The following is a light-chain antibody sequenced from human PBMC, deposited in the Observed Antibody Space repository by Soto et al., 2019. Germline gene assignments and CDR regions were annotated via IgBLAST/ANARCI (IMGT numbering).Light chain of an antibody. Sequence: QSVLTQPPSVSGAPGQRVTISCTGSSSNIGALYDVNWYQQLPGTAPKLLIYDNNNRPSGVPDRFSGSKSDTSASLAITGLQAEDEADYYCQSYDNSRSGHVVFGGGTKVTVL. J-gene: IGLJ2*01. CDR1: SSNIGALYD. V-gene: IGLV1-40*01. CDR2: DNN. CDR3: QSYDNSRSGHVV.